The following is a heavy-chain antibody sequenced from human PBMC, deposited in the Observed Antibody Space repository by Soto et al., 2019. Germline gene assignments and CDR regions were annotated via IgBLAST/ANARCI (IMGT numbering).Heavy chain of an antibody. Sequence: CKGYGYSFTSYWIGWVRQMPGKGLEWMGIIYPGDSDTRYSPSVQGQVTISADKSISTAYLQWSSLKASDTAMYYCSRTYYYGSGPRYYYYGRDVWGQGTTISVSS. D-gene: IGHD3-10*01. CDR3: SRTYYYGSGPRYYYYGRDV. J-gene: IGHJ6*02. CDR1: GYSFTSYW. V-gene: IGHV5-51*01. CDR2: IYPGDSDT.